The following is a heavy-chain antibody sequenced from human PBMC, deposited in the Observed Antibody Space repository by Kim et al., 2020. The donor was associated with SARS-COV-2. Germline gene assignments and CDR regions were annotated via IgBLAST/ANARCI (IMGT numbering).Heavy chain of an antibody. J-gene: IGHJ4*02. Sequence: RYRPSFQGQVTISADKSISTAYRQWSSLKASDTAMYYCALREAAAGTFDYWGQGTLVTVSS. CDR3: ALREAAAGTFDY. D-gene: IGHD6-13*01. V-gene: IGHV5-51*01.